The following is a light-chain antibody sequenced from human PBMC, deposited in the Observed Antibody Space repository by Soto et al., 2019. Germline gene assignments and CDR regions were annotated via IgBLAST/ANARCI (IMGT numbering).Light chain of an antibody. Sequence: QAVVTQPPSVSAAPRQRVTISCSGSSSNIGNNAVNWYQQLPGKAPKLLIYYDDLLPSGVSDRFSGSKSGTSASLAISGLQSEDEADYYCAAWDDSLSRVFGGGTKVTVL. CDR1: SSNIGNNA. J-gene: IGLJ3*02. CDR3: AAWDDSLSRV. CDR2: YDD. V-gene: IGLV1-36*01.